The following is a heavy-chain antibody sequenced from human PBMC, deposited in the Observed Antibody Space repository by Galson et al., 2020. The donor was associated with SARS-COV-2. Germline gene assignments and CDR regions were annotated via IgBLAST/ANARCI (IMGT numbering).Heavy chain of an antibody. J-gene: IGHJ4*02. Sequence: GESLKISCAASGFTFGNYAMSWVRQVPGKGLEWVSTFSGGPTTTWTADSVKGRFTISRDDSKNTVSLHMNSLRAEDTAVYFCARATGPTCRGKTCYYFDYWGQGTPVTISS. D-gene: IGHD2-15*01. CDR1: GFTFGNYA. CDR3: ARATGPTCRGKTCYYFDY. V-gene: IGHV3-23*01. CDR2: FSGGPTTT.